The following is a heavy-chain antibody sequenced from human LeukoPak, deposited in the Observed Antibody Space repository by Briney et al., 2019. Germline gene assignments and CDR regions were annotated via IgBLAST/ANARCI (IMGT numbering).Heavy chain of an antibody. CDR3: AKDPDGSYWFDP. V-gene: IGHV3-23*01. CDR1: GFTFSSYA. Sequence: GGSLRLSCAASGFTFSSYAMSWVRQAPGKGLEWVSAISGSGGSTYYADSVKGRFTISRDNSKNTLYLQMNSLRAEDTAVHYCAKDPDGSYWFDPWGQGTLVTVSS. J-gene: IGHJ5*02. CDR2: ISGSGGST. D-gene: IGHD1-26*01.